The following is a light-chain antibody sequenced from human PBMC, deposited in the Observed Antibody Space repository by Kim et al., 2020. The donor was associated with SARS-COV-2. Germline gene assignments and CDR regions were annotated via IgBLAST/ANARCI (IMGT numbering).Light chain of an antibody. J-gene: IGKJ5*01. Sequence: EIVLTQSPGTLSLSPGERATLSCRASQTVTSGHLAWYQQKLGQAPRLLIYDASTRATGISDRFSGSGSGTDFTLTISRLEPEDFAVYYCQHYVSPPITFGQGTRLEIK. CDR1: QTVTSGH. CDR3: QHYVSPPIT. V-gene: IGKV3-20*01. CDR2: DAS.